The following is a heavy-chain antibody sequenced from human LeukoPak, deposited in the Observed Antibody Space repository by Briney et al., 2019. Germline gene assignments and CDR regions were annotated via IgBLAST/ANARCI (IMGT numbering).Heavy chain of an antibody. CDR1: GFTFSSYW. CDR3: ARVGGNFAFDY. CDR2: IKQDGSEK. Sequence: GGSLRLSCAASGFTFSSYWMNWVRQAPGQGLEWVANIKQDGSEKNYVDSVKGRFTIARDNAKNSLYLQMNSLRAEDTAVYYCARVGGNFAFDYWGQGTLVTVSS. J-gene: IGHJ4*02. V-gene: IGHV3-7*01. D-gene: IGHD4-23*01.